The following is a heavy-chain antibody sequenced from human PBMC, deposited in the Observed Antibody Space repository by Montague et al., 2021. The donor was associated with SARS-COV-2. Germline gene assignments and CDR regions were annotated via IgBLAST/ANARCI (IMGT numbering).Heavy chain of an antibody. D-gene: IGHD6-13*01. CDR2: ISYSGST. CDR3: GLGRGFAAGDEYYYSHGLDV. V-gene: IGHV4-39*07. CDR1: GGSITSSNHF. Sequence: SETLSLTCTVSGGSITSSNHFWGRFRHPPGQRLVWIGTISYSGSTYYCPSLKSRVSISTDTSKNPFSLNLRSVTAADTAVYFCGLGRGFAAGDEYYYSHGLDVWGQGTTVTVSS. J-gene: IGHJ6*02.